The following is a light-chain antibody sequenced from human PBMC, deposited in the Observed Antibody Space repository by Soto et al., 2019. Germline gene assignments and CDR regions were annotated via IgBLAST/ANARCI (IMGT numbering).Light chain of an antibody. CDR1: QSISGT. V-gene: IGKV3-15*01. Sequence: EIVMTQSPATLSMSPGERATLSCRASQSISGTLAWYQQKPGQAPRLLIYGASTRATSFPARFSGSGSGTEFTLTITRVEPEDVGVYYCMQATQSHWTFGQGTKVDIK. CDR3: MQATQSHWT. J-gene: IGKJ1*01. CDR2: GAS.